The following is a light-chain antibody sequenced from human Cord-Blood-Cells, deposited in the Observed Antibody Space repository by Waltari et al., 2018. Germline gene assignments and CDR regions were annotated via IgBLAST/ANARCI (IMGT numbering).Light chain of an antibody. V-gene: IGLV3-1*01. Sequence: SYELTQPPSVSVSPGQTASITCSGDKLGDKYACWYQQKPGQSPVLVIYQVSKRPSGSPELFYGSNSGNTATLTISGNHAMDEADYYCQAWDSSTVVFGGGTKLTVL. CDR2: QVS. CDR1: KLGDKY. J-gene: IGLJ2*01. CDR3: QAWDSSTVV.